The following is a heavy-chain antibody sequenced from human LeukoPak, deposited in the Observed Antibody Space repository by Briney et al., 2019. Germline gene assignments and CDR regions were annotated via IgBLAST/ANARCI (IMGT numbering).Heavy chain of an antibody. CDR1: GGTFSSYA. CDR3: ARELREHGVFDI. D-gene: IGHD1-26*01. V-gene: IGHV1-69*06. Sequence: SVKVSCKASGGTFSSYAISWVRQAPGQGLEWMGGIIPIFGTANYAQKFQGRVTITADKSTSTACMELSSLRSEDTAVYYCARELREHGVFDIWGQGTMVTVSS. CDR2: IIPIFGTA. J-gene: IGHJ3*02.